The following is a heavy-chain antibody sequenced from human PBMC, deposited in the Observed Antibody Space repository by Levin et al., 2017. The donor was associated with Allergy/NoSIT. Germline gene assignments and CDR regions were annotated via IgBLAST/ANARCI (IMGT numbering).Heavy chain of an antibody. J-gene: IGHJ4*01. CDR1: GFTFDDYG. CDR3: ARTSYSGSFRVGYFDY. D-gene: IGHD3-10*01. Sequence: TGGSLRLSCAASGFTFDDYGMTWVRQAPGKGLEWVSTINWNGGTIGYADSVKGRFTISRDNAKNFLYLQMNSLRAEDTALYYCARTSYSGSFRVGYFDYWGHGTLVTVSS. V-gene: IGHV3-20*04. CDR2: INWNGGTI.